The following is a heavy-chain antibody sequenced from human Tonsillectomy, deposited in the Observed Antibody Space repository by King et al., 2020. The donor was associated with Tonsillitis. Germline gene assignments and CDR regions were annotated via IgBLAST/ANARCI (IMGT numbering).Heavy chain of an antibody. V-gene: IGHV3-23*04. CDR2: ISGSAGGT. D-gene: IGHD5-24*01. Sequence: VQLVESGGGLVQPGGSLRLSCAASGFTFSSCAMTWVRQAPGMRLELVSAISGSAGGTYYAASVKGRLTISRDNSKNTLYLQLNSRSAEDTAVYYCAKGWVEMDAWGQGTLVTVSS. CDR3: AKGWVEMDA. CDR1: GFTFSSCA. J-gene: IGHJ4*02.